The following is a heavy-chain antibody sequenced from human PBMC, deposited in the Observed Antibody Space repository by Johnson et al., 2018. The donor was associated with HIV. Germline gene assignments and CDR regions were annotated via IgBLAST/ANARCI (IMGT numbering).Heavy chain of an antibody. CDR2: ISSSGTAK. CDR3: AREMAWEDAFDI. V-gene: IGHV3-48*04. J-gene: IGHJ3*02. CDR1: GFTFSSYA. D-gene: IGHD5-24*01. Sequence: VQLVESGGGLVKPGGSLRLSCAASGFTFSSYAMSWVRQAPGKGLEWVSAISSSGTAKYYADSVKGRFTISRDNAKNSLYLQMNSLRAEDTAVYYCAREMAWEDAFDIWGQGTMVTVSS.